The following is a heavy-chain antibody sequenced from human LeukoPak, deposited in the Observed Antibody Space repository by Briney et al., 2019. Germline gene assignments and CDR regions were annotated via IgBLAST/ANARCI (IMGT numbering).Heavy chain of an antibody. CDR3: ARGDSGYDYGFDN. Sequence: SVKVSCKASGGTFSSHAISWVRQAPGQGLEWVGGIIPIFGTTNYAQKFQGRVMITTDESTSTGYMELRSLRSDDTAVYYCARGDSGYDYGFDNWGQGTLVTVSS. D-gene: IGHD5-12*01. V-gene: IGHV1-69*05. CDR2: IIPIFGTT. J-gene: IGHJ4*02. CDR1: GGTFSSHA.